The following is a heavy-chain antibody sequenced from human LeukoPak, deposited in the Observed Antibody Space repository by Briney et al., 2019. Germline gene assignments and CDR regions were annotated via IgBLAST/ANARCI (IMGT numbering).Heavy chain of an antibody. V-gene: IGHV1-24*01. CDR3: AADEGFLLSN. J-gene: IGHJ4*02. CDR2: FDPEDGEA. D-gene: IGHD2-15*01. Sequence: ALVKVSCKVSGYTLTELSMHWVRQAPGKGLEWMGGFDPEDGEAIYTQKFQGRVTMTEDTSTDTAYMELSSLRSDDTAVYYCAADEGFLLSNWGQGTLVTVSS. CDR1: GYTLTELS.